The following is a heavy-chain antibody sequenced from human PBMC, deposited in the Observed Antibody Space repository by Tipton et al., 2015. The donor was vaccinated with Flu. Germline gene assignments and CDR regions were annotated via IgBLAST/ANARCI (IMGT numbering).Heavy chain of an antibody. Sequence: TLSLTCTISGGSFSAYYWSWIRQSPGKGLEWIGEVNHSGGTNYNPSLKGRVTISLDTSKNHFSLELSSATAADTAVYYCAGTMLVTPDAFDVWGQGTMVTVSS. CDR3: AGTMLVTPDAFDV. D-gene: IGHD4-23*01. J-gene: IGHJ3*01. V-gene: IGHV4-34*01. CDR2: VNHSGGT. CDR1: GGSFSAYY.